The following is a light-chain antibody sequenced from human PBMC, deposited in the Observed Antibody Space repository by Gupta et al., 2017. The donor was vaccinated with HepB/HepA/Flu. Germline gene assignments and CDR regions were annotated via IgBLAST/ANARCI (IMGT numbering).Light chain of an antibody. V-gene: IGLV3-25*03. CDR1: ALPKQY. Sequence: SSALTQPPSVSVSPGQTARITCAGDALPKQYAYWYKQKQGQAPVLVIYKDSERPSGIPERFSGSSSGTTVTLTISGVQAEDEADYYCQSADSSGTYPCVFGGGTKLTVL. CDR2: KDS. CDR3: QSADSSGTYPCV. J-gene: IGLJ3*02.